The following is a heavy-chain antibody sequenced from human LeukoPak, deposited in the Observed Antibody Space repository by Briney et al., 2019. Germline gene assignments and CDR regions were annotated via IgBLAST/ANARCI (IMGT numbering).Heavy chain of an antibody. V-gene: IGHV4-59*08. CDR3: ARHVARYDSSGLLGIYYFDY. Sequence: PSETLSLTCAVYGGSFSGYYWSWIRQPPGKGLEWIGYIYYSGSTNYNPSLKSRVTISVDTSKNQFSLKLSSVTAADTAVYYCARHVARYDSSGLLGIYYFDYWGQGTLVTVSS. CDR1: GGSFSGYY. CDR2: IYYSGST. D-gene: IGHD3-22*01. J-gene: IGHJ4*02.